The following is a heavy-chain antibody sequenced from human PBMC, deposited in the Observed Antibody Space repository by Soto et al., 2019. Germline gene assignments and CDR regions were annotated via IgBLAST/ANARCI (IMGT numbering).Heavy chain of an antibody. J-gene: IGHJ3*02. CDR1: GFTVSSNY. CDR3: ASSSGSTRSGAFDI. CDR2: IYSGGST. D-gene: IGHD1-26*01. Sequence: SLRLSCAASGFTVSSNYMSWVRQAPGKGLEWVSVIYSGGSTYYADSVKGRFTISRDNSKNTLYLQMNSLRAEDTAVYYCASSSGSTRSGAFDIWGQGTMVTVSS. V-gene: IGHV3-53*01.